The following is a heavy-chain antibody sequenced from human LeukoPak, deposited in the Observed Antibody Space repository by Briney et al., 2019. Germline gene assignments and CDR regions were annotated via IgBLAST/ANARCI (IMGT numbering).Heavy chain of an antibody. CDR1: GFTFSSSS. CDR2: INPEGSDK. V-gene: IGHV3-7*02. CDR3: VTGGTNFAS. J-gene: IGHJ4*02. Sequence: GGSLRLSCAASGFTFSSSSMTWVRQALGKGLEWVANINPEGSDKNYVDSVKGRFTISRDNAKDSLCLQMNSVRAEDTAVYYCVTGGTNFASWGQGTLVTVSS. D-gene: IGHD4-23*01.